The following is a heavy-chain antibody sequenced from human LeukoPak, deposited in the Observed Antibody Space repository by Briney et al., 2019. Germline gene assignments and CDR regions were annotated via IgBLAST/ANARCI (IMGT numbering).Heavy chain of an antibody. CDR3: ARNIWFGESADAFDI. D-gene: IGHD3-10*01. CDR2: INPNSGGT. CDR1: GHTFTGYY. V-gene: IGHV1-2*02. J-gene: IGHJ3*02. Sequence: ASVKVSCKASGHTFTGYYMHWVRQAPGQGLEWMGWINPNSGGTNYAQKFQGRVTMTRDTSIRTAYMELSRLTSDDTAVYYCARNIWFGESADAFDIWGQGTMVTVSS.